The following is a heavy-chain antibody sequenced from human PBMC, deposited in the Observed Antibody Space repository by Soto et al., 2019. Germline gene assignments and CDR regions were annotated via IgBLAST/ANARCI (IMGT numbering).Heavy chain of an antibody. V-gene: IGHV3-48*01. D-gene: IGHD6-13*01. CDR3: ARQYSSSWYGYFDY. Sequence: GGSLRLSCAASGFTFSSYSMNWVRQAPGKGLEWVSYISSSSSTIYYADSVKGRFTISRDNAKNSLYLQMNSLRAEDTAVYYCARQYSSSWYGYFDYWGQGTLVTVSS. CDR1: GFTFSSYS. CDR2: ISSSSSTI. J-gene: IGHJ4*02.